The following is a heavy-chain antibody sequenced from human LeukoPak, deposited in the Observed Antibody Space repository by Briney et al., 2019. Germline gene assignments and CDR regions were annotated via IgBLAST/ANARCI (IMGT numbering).Heavy chain of an antibody. D-gene: IGHD3-22*01. J-gene: IGHJ4*02. CDR1: GFSLITYG. CDR2: ITATVATT. Sequence: GGSLRLSCAASGFSLITYGMSWVRQAPGKGLEWVSDITATVATTYYADSVRGRFTISRDNSKNTLYLEMNNLRADDTAVYYCVKPNYYDSSGYYWGQGTLVSVSS. V-gene: IGHV3-23*01. CDR3: VKPNYYDSSGYY.